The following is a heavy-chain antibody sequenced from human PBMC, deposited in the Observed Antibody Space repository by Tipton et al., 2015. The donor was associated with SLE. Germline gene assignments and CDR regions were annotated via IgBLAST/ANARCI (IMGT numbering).Heavy chain of an antibody. J-gene: IGHJ6*03. CDR3: ATGYGDDDFYYYYYMDV. D-gene: IGHD4-17*01. CDR2: VYTSGST. V-gene: IGHV4-61*05. CDR1: GGSSSSSSYY. Sequence: TLSLTCTVSGGSSSSSSYYWGWIRHPPGKGLEWIGYVYTSGSTNYNPPPKSRVTISVDTSKNQFSLKLSSVTAADTAVYYCATGYGDDDFYYYYYMDVWGKGSRSPSP.